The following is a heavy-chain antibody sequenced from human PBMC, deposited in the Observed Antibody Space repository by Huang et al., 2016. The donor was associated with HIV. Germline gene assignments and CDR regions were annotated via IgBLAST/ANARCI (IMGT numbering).Heavy chain of an antibody. V-gene: IGHV4-59*11. CDR2: IDYSGST. CDR1: GGSISTHY. Sequence: QVQLQESGPGLVKPSEILSLTCTVSGGSISTHYWRWIRQPPGKGLEWIGSIDYSGSTNYSPSRNSRVTILLDTSKNQFSLRVNSVTAADTAMYYCARDHHDFWRGYRRMYFFDHWGQGTLVTVSS. D-gene: IGHD3-3*01. J-gene: IGHJ4*02. CDR3: ARDHHDFWRGYRRMYFFDH.